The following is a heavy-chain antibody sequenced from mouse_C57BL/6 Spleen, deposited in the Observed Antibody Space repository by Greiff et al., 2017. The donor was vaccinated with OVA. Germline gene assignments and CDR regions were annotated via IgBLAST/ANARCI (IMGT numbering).Heavy chain of an antibody. CDR1: GYTFTSYW. J-gene: IGHJ4*01. Sequence: QVQLQQPGAELVTPGASVKLSCKASGYTFTSYWMHWVQQRPGRGLEWIGRIDPNSGGTKYNEKFKSKATLTVDKPSSTAYMKLSSLTSEDSAVNYCASLTTVVAEDAMDYWGQGTSVTVSS. D-gene: IGHD1-1*01. CDR2: IDPNSGGT. CDR3: ASLTTVVAEDAMDY. V-gene: IGHV1-72*01.